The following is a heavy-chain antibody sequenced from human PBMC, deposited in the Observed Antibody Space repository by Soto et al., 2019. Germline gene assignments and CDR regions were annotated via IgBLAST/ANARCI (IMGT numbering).Heavy chain of an antibody. Sequence: QVQLVQSGAEVKKPGSSVKVSCKASGGTFSSYAISWVRQAPGQGREWMGGIIPIFGTANYAQKFQGRVTIPAYESTSTAYMELSRLRSEDTAVYYCARKVVDTPNGRGWFDPWGQGTLVTVSS. J-gene: IGHJ5*02. D-gene: IGHD5-18*01. CDR1: GGTFSSYA. CDR3: ARKVVDTPNGRGWFDP. CDR2: IIPIFGTA. V-gene: IGHV1-69*01.